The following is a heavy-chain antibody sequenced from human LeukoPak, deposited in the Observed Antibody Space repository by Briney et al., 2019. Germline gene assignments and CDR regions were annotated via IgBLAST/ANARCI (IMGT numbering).Heavy chain of an antibody. J-gene: IGHJ6*02. V-gene: IGHV3-66*01. CDR1: GFTVSGNY. D-gene: IGHD3-10*02. Sequence: GGSLRLSCAASGFTVSGNYMSWVRQAPGKGLEWVSVIYSGGSTYYADSVKGRFTISRDNSKNTLHLQMNSLRAEDTAVYYCARGLRSGTYGMDVWGQGTTVTVSS. CDR2: IYSGGST. CDR3: ARGLRSGTYGMDV.